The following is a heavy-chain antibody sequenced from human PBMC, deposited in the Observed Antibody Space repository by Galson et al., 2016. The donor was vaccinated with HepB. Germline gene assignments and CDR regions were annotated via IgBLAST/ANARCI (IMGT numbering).Heavy chain of an antibody. J-gene: IGHJ4*02. Sequence: PALVKPTQTLTLTCTFSGFSLSTSGVGVGWIRQPPGKALEWLALIYWDDDKRYSPSLKSRLTITKDASKNQVVLTMTNMDPVDTATYYCARSDMVATIWGFLGVTGSFDYWGQGTLVTVSS. CDR2: IYWDDDK. CDR1: GFSLSTSGVG. CDR3: ARSDMVATIWGFLGVTGSFDY. D-gene: IGHD5-12*01. V-gene: IGHV2-5*02.